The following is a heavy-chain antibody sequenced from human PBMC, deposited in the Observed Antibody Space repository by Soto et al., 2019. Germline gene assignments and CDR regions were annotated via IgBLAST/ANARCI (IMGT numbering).Heavy chain of an antibody. D-gene: IGHD1-7*01. Sequence: PSQTLSLTCAISGDSVSSNSAAWNCIRLSPSRGLEWLARTYYRSRWYNDYAVSVRSRITVNPDTSKNQFSLQLTSVTPEDTAVYYCAGTTSHQWYYMDVWGQGTTVTVSS. J-gene: IGHJ6*03. CDR3: AGTTSHQWYYMDV. CDR1: GDSVSSNSAA. CDR2: TYYRSRWYN. V-gene: IGHV6-1*01.